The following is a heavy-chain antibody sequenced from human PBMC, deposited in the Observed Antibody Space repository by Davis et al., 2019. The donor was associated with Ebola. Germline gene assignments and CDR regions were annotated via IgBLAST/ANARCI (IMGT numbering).Heavy chain of an antibody. CDR1: GGSISSSSYY. CDR2: IYYSGST. J-gene: IGHJ3*02. D-gene: IGHD3-10*01. V-gene: IGHV4-39*01. CDR3: ARQLLWFGEVTDAFDI. Sequence: SETLSLTCTVSGGSISSSSYYCGWIRQPAGRGLEWIVSIYYSGSTYYNPSLKSRVTISVDTSKNQFSLKLSSVTAADTAVYYCARQLLWFGEVTDAFDIWGQGTMVTVSS.